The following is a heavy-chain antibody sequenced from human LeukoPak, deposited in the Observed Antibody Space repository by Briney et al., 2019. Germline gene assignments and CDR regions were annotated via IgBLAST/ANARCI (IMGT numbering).Heavy chain of an antibody. J-gene: IGHJ5*02. CDR1: GYTLTRYG. Sequence: ASVKVSCKASGYTLTRYGISWVRQAPGQGLEGMGWISAYNGNTNYAQKLQGRVTMTTDTSTSTAYMELRSLRSDDTAVYYCARDSSQQLVRRNWFDPWGQGTLVTVSS. V-gene: IGHV1-18*01. CDR2: ISAYNGNT. D-gene: IGHD6-13*01. CDR3: ARDSSQQLVRRNWFDP.